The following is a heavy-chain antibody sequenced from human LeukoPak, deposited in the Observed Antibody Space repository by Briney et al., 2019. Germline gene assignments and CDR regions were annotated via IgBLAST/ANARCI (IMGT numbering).Heavy chain of an antibody. J-gene: IGHJ4*02. CDR1: GGPFSVYY. CDR2: IHQRGDT. CDR3: ARGGRRGPFYNY. D-gene: IGHD2/OR15-2a*01. V-gene: IGHV4-34*01. Sequence: PSETLSLTCAVYGGPFSVYYWRWFRHPPGKGLEWIGEIHQRGDTHEHPTLKRRVHISIDTYKTQFFLTLTCVTAADTAMYFCARGGRRGPFYNYWGQGTLVIVSS.